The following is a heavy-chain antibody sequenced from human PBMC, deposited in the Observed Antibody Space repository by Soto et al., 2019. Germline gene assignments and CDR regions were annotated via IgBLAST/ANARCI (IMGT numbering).Heavy chain of an antibody. D-gene: IGHD2-15*01. V-gene: IGHV4-59*01. CDR2: IYYSGST. J-gene: IGHJ6*02. Sequence: SETLSLTCTVSGGSISSYYWSWIRQPPGKGLEWIGYIYYSGSTNYNPSLKSRVTISVDTSKNQFSLKLSSVTAADTAVYYCAIFRGSGGDGGMDVGGQGTRFTVS. CDR3: AIFRGSGGDGGMDV. CDR1: GGSISSYY.